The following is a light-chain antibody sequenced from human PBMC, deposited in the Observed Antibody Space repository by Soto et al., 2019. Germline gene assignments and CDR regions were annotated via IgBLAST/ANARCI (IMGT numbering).Light chain of an antibody. Sequence: EIVLTQSPGTLSLSPGERATLSCRASQTVSTSFLAWYQQKRGQAPRLLIYDAYNRATGIPPRFSGSGSGTDFSLTISSLEPEDFAVYYCQQRSSWPLTFGGGTKVDI. CDR3: QQRSSWPLT. CDR1: QTVSTSF. J-gene: IGKJ4*01. CDR2: DAY. V-gene: IGKV3-11*01.